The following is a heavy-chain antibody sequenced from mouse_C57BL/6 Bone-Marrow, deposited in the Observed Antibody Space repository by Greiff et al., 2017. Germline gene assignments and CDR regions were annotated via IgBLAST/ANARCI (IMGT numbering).Heavy chain of an antibody. CDR3: ARGAAQDHYYAMDY. Sequence: QVQLQQSGAELARPGASVKLSCKASGYTFTSYGISWVKQRTGQGLEWIGEIYPRSGNTYYNEKFKGKDTLTADKTSSTAYMELRSLTSEDSAVYFCARGAAQDHYYAMDYWGQGTSVTVSS. J-gene: IGHJ4*01. D-gene: IGHD3-2*02. V-gene: IGHV1-81*01. CDR1: GYTFTSYG. CDR2: IYPRSGNT.